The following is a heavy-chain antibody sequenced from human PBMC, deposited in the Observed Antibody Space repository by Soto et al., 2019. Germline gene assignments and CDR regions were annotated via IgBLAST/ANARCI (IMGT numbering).Heavy chain of an antibody. CDR1: GFTFSRYG. CDR2: IWYEGSNK. Sequence: QVQLVESGGGVVQPGRSLRLSCAASGFTFSRYGMHWVRQAPGKGLEWVGGIWYEGSNKYYADAVKGRFTISRDKSKNTLYLKMNSLGAEDTAVYDCASAVRGGFDEYWGQGTLVTVSS. V-gene: IGHV3-33*01. J-gene: IGHJ4*02. D-gene: IGHD3-10*01. CDR3: ASAVRGGFDEY.